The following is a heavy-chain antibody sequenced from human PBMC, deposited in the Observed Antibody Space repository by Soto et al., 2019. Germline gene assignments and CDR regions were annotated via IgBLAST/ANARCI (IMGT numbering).Heavy chain of an antibody. D-gene: IGHD5-12*01. CDR3: ATSYSGYDYHYYYGMDV. Sequence: SVKVSCKASGGTFGSYAISWVRQAPGQGLEWMGGIIPIFSTPNYAQKFQGRVTITRDTSASTAYMELSSLRSEDTAVYYCATSYSGYDYHYYYGMDVWGQGTTVTVSS. J-gene: IGHJ6*02. CDR1: GGTFGSYA. CDR2: IIPIFSTP. V-gene: IGHV1-69*05.